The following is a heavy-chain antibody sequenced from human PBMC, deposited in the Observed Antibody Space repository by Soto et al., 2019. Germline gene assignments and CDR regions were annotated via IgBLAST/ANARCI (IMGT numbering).Heavy chain of an antibody. J-gene: IGHJ6*02. D-gene: IGHD4-17*01. Sequence: QVQLVQSGAEVKKPGASVKVSCKASGYTFTSYDINWVRQATGQGLEWMGWMNPNSGNTGYAQKVQGRVTITRNTSRGTAYVERSSLRSEDTAVYYCARGVEAVTPFYGMDVWGQGTTGTVSS. CDR3: ARGVEAVTPFYGMDV. V-gene: IGHV1-8*01. CDR1: GYTFTSYD. CDR2: MNPNSGNT.